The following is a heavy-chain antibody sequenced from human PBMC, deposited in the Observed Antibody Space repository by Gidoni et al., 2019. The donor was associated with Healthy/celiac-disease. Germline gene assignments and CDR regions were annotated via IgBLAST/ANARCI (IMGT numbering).Heavy chain of an antibody. CDR3: AKDQYSSSDPYFDY. V-gene: IGHV3-30*18. CDR1: GFTFSSYG. D-gene: IGHD6-6*01. Sequence: VQRVESGGGVGQPGRSLRLSCAASGFTFSSYGMHWVRQAPGKGLEWVAVIAYDGSNKYYADSVKGRFTISRDNSKNTLYLQMNSLRAEDTAVYYCAKDQYSSSDPYFDYWGQGTLVTVSS. CDR2: IAYDGSNK. J-gene: IGHJ4*02.